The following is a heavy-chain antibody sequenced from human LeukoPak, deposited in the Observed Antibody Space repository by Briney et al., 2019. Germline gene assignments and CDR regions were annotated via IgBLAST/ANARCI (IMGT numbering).Heavy chain of an antibody. CDR2: MYSRGDT. D-gene: IGHD6-13*01. J-gene: IGHJ5*02. CDR3: ARDAPQVPAAGVLAS. CDR1: GFTVSDNY. V-gene: IGHV3-53*01. Sequence: GGSLRLSCVASGFTVSDNYMSWVRQAPGKGLEWVSVMYSRGDTYYANSVEGRFTFSRDISKNTLYLQMDGLRNEDTAMYYCARDAPQVPAAGVLASWGQGTLVIVSS.